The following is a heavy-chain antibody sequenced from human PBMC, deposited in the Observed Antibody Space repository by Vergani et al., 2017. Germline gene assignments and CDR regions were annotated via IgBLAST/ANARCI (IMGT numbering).Heavy chain of an antibody. D-gene: IGHD2-8*01. V-gene: IGHV3-21*02. CDR1: GFDFS. CDR2: IGSSGPYI. J-gene: IGHJ6*02. Sequence: QLVESGGGWVQPGGSLRLSCVVSGFDFSMSWVRQAPGKGLEWVAFIGSSGPYINYADSVKGRFIISRDNTNNSLFLQLRSLRAEDAAVYYCARDCTSGGCPDNYGMDVWGQGATVTVSS. CDR3: ARDCTSGGCPDNYGMDV.